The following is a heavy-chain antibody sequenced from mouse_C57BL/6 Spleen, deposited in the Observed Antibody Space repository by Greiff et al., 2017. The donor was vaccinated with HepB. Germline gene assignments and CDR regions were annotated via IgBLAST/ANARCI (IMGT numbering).Heavy chain of an antibody. V-gene: IGHV5-17*01. J-gene: IGHJ4*01. Sequence: EVQGVESGGGLVKPGGSLKLSCAASGFTFSDYGMHWVRQAPEKGLEWVAYISSGSSTIYYADTVKGRFTISRDNAKNTLFLQMTSLRSEDTAMYYCARVDYDYLYYAMDYWGQGTSVTVSS. D-gene: IGHD2-4*01. CDR2: ISSGSSTI. CDR1: GFTFSDYG. CDR3: ARVDYDYLYYAMDY.